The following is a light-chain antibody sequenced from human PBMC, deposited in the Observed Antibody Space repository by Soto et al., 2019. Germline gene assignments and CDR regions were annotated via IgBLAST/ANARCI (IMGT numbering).Light chain of an antibody. CDR2: DDC. Sequence: SYELTQPHSVSVAPGQTATITCGGNNIGSKSVHWYQQKTGQAPALVVCDDCDRPSGIPDRFIGSKSGNTATLTISRVEAGDEADYYCQVWDNSSGHFTWVFGGGTKLTVL. CDR1: NIGSKS. V-gene: IGLV3-21*02. CDR3: QVWDNSSGHFTWV. J-gene: IGLJ3*02.